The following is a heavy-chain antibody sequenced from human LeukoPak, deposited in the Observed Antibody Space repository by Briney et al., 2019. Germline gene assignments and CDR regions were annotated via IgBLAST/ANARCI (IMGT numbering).Heavy chain of an antibody. Sequence: GASVKVSCKASGYTFSGYYMHWVRQVPGQGLESMGWINSNSGARNYAPKFQGRVTFSRDNSISTAYMELSSLRSDDTAIYYCARGRGGATTGFDHWGQGTLVTVSS. CDR1: GYTFSGYY. D-gene: IGHD1-26*01. CDR3: ARGRGGATTGFDH. V-gene: IGHV1-2*02. J-gene: IGHJ4*02. CDR2: INSNSGAR.